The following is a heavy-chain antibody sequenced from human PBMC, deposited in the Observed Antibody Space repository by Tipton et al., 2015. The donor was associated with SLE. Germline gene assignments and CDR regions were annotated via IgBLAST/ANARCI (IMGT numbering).Heavy chain of an antibody. CDR2: INHRGGT. Sequence: TLSLTCAVSSFSISRDYYWGWVRQSPGKGLEWIAEINHRGGTYYNPSLKSRVTISVDTSENQFSLRLSSVTAADTAVYYCAGVYYYYYYMDVWGKGTPVTVSS. V-gene: IGHV4-38-2*01. CDR3: AGVYYYYYYMDV. J-gene: IGHJ6*03. CDR1: SFSISRDYY.